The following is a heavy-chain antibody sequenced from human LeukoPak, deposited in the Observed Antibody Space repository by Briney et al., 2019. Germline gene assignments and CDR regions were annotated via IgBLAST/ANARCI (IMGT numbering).Heavy chain of an antibody. V-gene: IGHV3-33*06. CDR1: GFTFSRYC. D-gene: IGHD6-13*01. Sequence: PGRSLRLSCAASGFTFSRYCMHWVRQAPGKGLEWVSVIWYDGGNKNYADSVKGRFTISRDNSKNTLYLQMNSLRAEDTAVYYCAKPGIAAAHYYYGMDVWGQGTTVTVSS. CDR3: AKPGIAAAHYYYGMDV. CDR2: IWYDGGNK. J-gene: IGHJ6*02.